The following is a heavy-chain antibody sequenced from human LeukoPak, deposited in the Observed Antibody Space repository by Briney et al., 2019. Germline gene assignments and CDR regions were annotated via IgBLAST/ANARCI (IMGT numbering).Heavy chain of an antibody. CDR2: IYSGGST. J-gene: IGHJ4*02. V-gene: IGHV3-53*01. Sequence: GGSLRLSCAASGFIVSSNYMSWVRQAPGKGLEWVSVIYSGGSTYYADSVKGRFTISRDNSKNTLYLQMNSLRAEDTAVYYCARAVGAPFFDYWGQGTLVTVSS. CDR1: GFIVSSNY. CDR3: ARAVGAPFFDY. D-gene: IGHD1-26*01.